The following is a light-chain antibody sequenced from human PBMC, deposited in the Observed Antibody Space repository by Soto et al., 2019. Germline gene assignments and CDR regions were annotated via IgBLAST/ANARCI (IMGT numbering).Light chain of an antibody. CDR3: QQCFWHWT. Sequence: DIQMTQSPSSLSASVGDRVTITCRASQSIDSYLNWYQHKAGKAPNLLIYAASSLQSGVPSRFSGSGSGTDFTLTISSLQPDDFATYYCQQCFWHWTFGQGTKVDIK. J-gene: IGKJ1*01. V-gene: IGKV1-39*01. CDR2: AAS. CDR1: QSIDSY.